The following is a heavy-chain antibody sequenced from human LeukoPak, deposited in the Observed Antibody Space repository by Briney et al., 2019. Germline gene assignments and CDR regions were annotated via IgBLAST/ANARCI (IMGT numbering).Heavy chain of an antibody. J-gene: IGHJ4*02. V-gene: IGHV4-4*07. D-gene: IGHD4-11*01. CDR3: ARMTSGYYFDY. Sequence: SETLSLTCTVSGGSISSYYWSWTRQPAGKGLEWIGRIDTSGNTNYNPSLKSRVTISVDTSKNQFSLKLSSVTAADTAVYYCARMTSGYYFDYWGQGTLVTVSS. CDR1: GGSISSYY. CDR2: IDTSGNT.